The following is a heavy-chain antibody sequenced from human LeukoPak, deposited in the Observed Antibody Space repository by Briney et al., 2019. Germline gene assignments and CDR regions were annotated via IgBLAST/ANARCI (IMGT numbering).Heavy chain of an antibody. Sequence: PGGSLRLSCAVSGFTFSRYAMSWVRQAPGKGLEWVSVFSVSGGSTFYADSVKGRFTISRDNSKNTLYLQMNSLRAEDTAVYYCAKGRGIFDYWGQGTLVTVSS. D-gene: IGHD6-13*01. J-gene: IGHJ4*02. CDR1: GFTFSRYA. CDR3: AKGRGIFDY. CDR2: FSVSGGST. V-gene: IGHV3-23*01.